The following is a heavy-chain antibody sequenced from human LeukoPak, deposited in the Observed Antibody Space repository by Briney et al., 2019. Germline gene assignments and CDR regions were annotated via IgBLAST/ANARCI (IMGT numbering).Heavy chain of an antibody. J-gene: IGHJ3*02. D-gene: IGHD5-18*01. Sequence: GGSLRLSCAASGFTFTDYWMHWVRQAPGKGLVWVSRISADGRMTGYEDSVKGRFTVSRDNAKNTLYLQMNRVRAEDTAVYYCARGGFTYGPATLGALDIWGQGTMVPVSS. CDR2: ISADGRMT. V-gene: IGHV3-74*01. CDR3: ARGGFTYGPATLGALDI. CDR1: GFTFTDYW.